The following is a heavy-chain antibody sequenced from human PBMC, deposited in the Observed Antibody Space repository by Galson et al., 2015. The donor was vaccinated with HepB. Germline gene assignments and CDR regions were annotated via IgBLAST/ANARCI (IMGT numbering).Heavy chain of an antibody. CDR3: ARDWDTMVRGVFDAFDI. D-gene: IGHD3-10*01. CDR1: GFTFSSYS. Sequence: SLRLSCAASGFTFSSYSMNWVRQAPGKGLEWVSSISSSSSYIYYADSVKGRFTISRDNAKNSLYLQMNSLRAEDTAVYYCARDWDTMVRGVFDAFDIWGQGTMVTVSS. V-gene: IGHV3-21*01. CDR2: ISSSSSYI. J-gene: IGHJ3*02.